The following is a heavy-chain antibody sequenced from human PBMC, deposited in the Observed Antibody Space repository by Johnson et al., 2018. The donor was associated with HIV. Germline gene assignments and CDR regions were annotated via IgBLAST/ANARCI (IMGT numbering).Heavy chain of an antibody. CDR3: ARDGVYSSPHDAFDI. D-gene: IGHD6-13*01. CDR1: GFTFSNYW. Sequence: VQLVESGGGLVQPGGSLRLSCAASGFTFSNYWMSWVRQAPWKGLEWLANIKEDGSEDYYVDSLKGRFTISRDNAQNSLYLQMDSLRADDSAVYYCARDGVYSSPHDAFDIWGQGTKVTVSS. V-gene: IGHV3-7*05. CDR2: IKEDGSED. J-gene: IGHJ3*02.